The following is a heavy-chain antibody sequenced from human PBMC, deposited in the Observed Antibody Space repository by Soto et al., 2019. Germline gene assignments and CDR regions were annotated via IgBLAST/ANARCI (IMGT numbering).Heavy chain of an antibody. CDR2: IIPIFGTA. CDR1: GGTFSSYA. D-gene: IGHD6-13*01. CDR3: ARNVGYSTRWTIHY. Sequence: SSVKLSCKASGGTFSSYAISWVRQAPGQGLEWMGGIIPIFGTANYAQKFQGRVTITADESTSTAYMELSSLRSEDTAVYYCARNVGYSTRWTIHYPGQAPFVSLFS. J-gene: IGHJ4*02. V-gene: IGHV1-69*13.